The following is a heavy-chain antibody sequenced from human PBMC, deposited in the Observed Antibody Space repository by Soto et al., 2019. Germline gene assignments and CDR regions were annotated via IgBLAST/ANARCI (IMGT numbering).Heavy chain of an antibody. J-gene: IGHJ4*02. V-gene: IGHV4-4*02. CDR3: ARLKTYDSLYTSDY. CDR2: IHDSGST. CDR1: GASIGTSNW. Sequence: QVQLQESGPGLVKPSGTLSLTCAVSGASIGTSNWWSWVRQSPGKGLEWIGEIHDSGSTKYNPSLKSRVTTSLEKSKNHFSLTVSSVTAADTAVYSCARLKTYDSLYTSDYWGQGSLLTVSS. D-gene: IGHD3-9*01.